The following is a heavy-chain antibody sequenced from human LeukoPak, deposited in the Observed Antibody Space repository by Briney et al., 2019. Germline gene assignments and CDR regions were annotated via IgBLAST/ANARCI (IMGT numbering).Heavy chain of an antibody. CDR2: IYYSGST. J-gene: IGHJ6*03. CDR3: ARAGGRLSNMDV. Sequence: SETLSLTCTVSGGSISSSSYHWGWTRQPPGKGLEWIGSIYYSGSTYYNPSLKSRVTISVDTSKNQFSLKMSSVTAADTAVYYCARAGGRLSNMDVWGKGTTVTVSS. D-gene: IGHD5/OR15-5a*01. V-gene: IGHV4-39*07. CDR1: GGSISSSSYH.